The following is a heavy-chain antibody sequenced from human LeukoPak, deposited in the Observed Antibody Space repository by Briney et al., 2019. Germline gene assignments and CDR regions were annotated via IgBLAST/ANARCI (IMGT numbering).Heavy chain of an antibody. V-gene: IGHV3-30*02. D-gene: IGHD3-10*01. J-gene: IGHJ4*02. Sequence: GGSLRLSCAASAFTFSSYDMHWVRQAPGRGLEWVAVIRYDGSNKYHAESVKGRFTISRDNSKNTLYLQMNSLRAEDTAVYYCAKDEFSQNVIRGVLGYWGQGTLVTVSS. CDR3: AKDEFSQNVIRGVLGY. CDR2: IRYDGSNK. CDR1: AFTFSSYD.